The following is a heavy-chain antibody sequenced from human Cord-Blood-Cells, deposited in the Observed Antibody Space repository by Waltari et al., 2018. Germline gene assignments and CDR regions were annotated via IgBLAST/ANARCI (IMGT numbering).Heavy chain of an antibody. J-gene: IGHJ6*02. CDR2: ISSSSSYI. D-gene: IGHD6-13*01. CDR3: ARDSSSSWYYYYGMDV. CDR1: DFPVSSHS. Sequence: EVQLVESGGGLVKHGGSLRRSGAASDFPVSSHSMNWVRQAPGKGLEWVSSISSSSSYIYYADSVKGRFTISRDNAKNSLYLQMNSLRAEDTAVYYCARDSSSSWYYYYGMDVWGQGTTVTVSS. V-gene: IGHV3-21*01.